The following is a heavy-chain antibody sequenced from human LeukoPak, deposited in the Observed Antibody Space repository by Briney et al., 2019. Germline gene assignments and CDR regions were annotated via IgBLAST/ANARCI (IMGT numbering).Heavy chain of an antibody. CDR3: ARDWFDGDYDRFDY. CDR1: GFTFSSYW. V-gene: IGHV3-7*03. Sequence: GGPLRLSCAVSGFTFSSYWMSWFRQAPGKGLEWVANINQDGSQKFSVDSVKGRFTISRDNAKNSLSLQMNSLRVEDTAVYYCARDWFDGDYDRFDYWGQGTLVTVSS. CDR2: INQDGSQK. J-gene: IGHJ4*02. D-gene: IGHD4-17*01.